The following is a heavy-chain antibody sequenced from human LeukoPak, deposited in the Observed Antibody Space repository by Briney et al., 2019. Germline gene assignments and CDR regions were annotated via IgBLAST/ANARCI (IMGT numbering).Heavy chain of an antibody. Sequence: SETLSLTCTVSGGSISSSSYYWGWIRQPPGKGLEWIGSIYYSGSTYYNPSLKSRVTISVDTSKNQFSLKLSSGTAADTAVYYCARSPSQAMYYDFWSGSIGNWFDPWGQGTLVTVSS. CDR1: GGSISSSSYY. CDR3: ARSPSQAMYYDFWSGSIGNWFDP. D-gene: IGHD3-3*01. CDR2: IYYSGST. V-gene: IGHV4-39*01. J-gene: IGHJ5*02.